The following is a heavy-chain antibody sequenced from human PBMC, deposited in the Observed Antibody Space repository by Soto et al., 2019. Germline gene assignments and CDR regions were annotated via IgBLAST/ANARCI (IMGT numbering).Heavy chain of an antibody. J-gene: IGHJ4*02. CDR1: GFTFTSYA. D-gene: IGHD6-13*01. CDR2: VGGSGEST. Sequence: EVQLLESGGGLVQPGGSLRLSCAASGFTFTSYAMTWVRQAPGKGLEWVSAVGGSGESTYYADSVKGRFTISRDNSKNPLFLKINSLRAEDRALYYCAKSYSSNWYDYFDSWGQGPLVPVS. V-gene: IGHV3-23*01. CDR3: AKSYSSNWYDYFDS.